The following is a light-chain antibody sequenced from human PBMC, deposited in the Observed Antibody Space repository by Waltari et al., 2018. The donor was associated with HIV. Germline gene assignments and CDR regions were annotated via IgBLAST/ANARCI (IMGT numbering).Light chain of an antibody. CDR1: QSVSNNY. CDR2: GAS. Sequence: EIVLTQSPGTLSLSLGERATLSCRASQSVSNNYLAWYQHKPGQAPRLLIYGASSRATGIPERFSGTGSGTDFTLTISRLEPADFAVYYCQHRSSWLPYTFGQGTKLEIK. CDR3: QHRSSWLPYT. J-gene: IGKJ2*01. V-gene: IGKV3D-20*02.